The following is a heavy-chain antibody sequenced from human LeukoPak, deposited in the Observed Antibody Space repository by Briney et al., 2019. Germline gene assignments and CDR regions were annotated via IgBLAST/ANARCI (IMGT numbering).Heavy chain of an antibody. Sequence: SVKVSCKASGGTFSSYAISWVRQAPGQGLEWMGGIISIFGTANYAQKFQGRVTITADESTSTAYMELSSLRSEDTAVYYCAREGGVVVPAATTVAGFDIWGQGTMVTVSS. CDR1: GGTFSSYA. V-gene: IGHV1-69*01. D-gene: IGHD2-2*01. CDR2: IISIFGTA. J-gene: IGHJ3*02. CDR3: AREGGVVVPAATTVAGFDI.